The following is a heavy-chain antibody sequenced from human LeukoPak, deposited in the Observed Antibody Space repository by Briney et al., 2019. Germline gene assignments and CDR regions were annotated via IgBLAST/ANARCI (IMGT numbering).Heavy chain of an antibody. CDR1: GFTFSSYA. CDR2: ISGSGDNT. Sequence: PGGSLRLSCAASGFTFSSYAMSWVRQAPGKGLEWVSAISGSGDNTYYADSVKGRFTISRDNSKNTLYLQMNSLRADDTAVYYCAKDVVVPVARFDYWGQGTLVAVSS. J-gene: IGHJ4*02. D-gene: IGHD2-2*01. CDR3: AKDVVVPVARFDY. V-gene: IGHV3-23*01.